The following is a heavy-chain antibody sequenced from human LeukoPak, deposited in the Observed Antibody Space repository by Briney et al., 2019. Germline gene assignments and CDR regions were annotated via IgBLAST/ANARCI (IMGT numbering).Heavy chain of an antibody. V-gene: IGHV4-39*01. J-gene: IGHJ4*02. CDR1: GGSISSSYYY. CDR2: IYYSGST. D-gene: IGHD3-3*01. CDR3: ATVYDFWSGLVNY. Sequence: SETLSLTCSVSGGSISSSYYYWGWIRQPPGKGLEWIGSIYYSGSTYYNPSLKSRVTISVDTSKNQFSLKLSSVTAADTAVYYCATVYDFWSGLVNYWGQGTLVTVSS.